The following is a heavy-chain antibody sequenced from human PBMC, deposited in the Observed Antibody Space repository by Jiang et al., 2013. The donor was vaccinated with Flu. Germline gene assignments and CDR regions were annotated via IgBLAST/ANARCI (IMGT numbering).Heavy chain of an antibody. D-gene: IGHD6-13*01. Sequence: SHRSRVTISIDTSNNQFSLKLNSVSAADTAVYYCARIAAAGNFDYWGQGTLVTVS. J-gene: IGHJ4*02. V-gene: IGHV4-30-2*04. CDR3: ARIAAAGNFDY.